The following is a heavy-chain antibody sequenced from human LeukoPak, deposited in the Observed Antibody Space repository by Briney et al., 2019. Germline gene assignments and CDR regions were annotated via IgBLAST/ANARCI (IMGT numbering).Heavy chain of an antibody. D-gene: IGHD2-2*01. CDR3: ARGVRSTTASFDS. J-gene: IGHJ4*02. Sequence: SQNLSLTCAISGDRVSSSSGAWNWIRQSPSRGLEWLGRTYYRSKGYNDYAVSVKSRLTINPDTSKNQFSLHLNSVTPEDTAVYYCARGVRSTTASFDSWGQGTLVSVSS. V-gene: IGHV6-1*01. CDR1: GDRVSSSSGA. CDR2: TYYRSKGYN.